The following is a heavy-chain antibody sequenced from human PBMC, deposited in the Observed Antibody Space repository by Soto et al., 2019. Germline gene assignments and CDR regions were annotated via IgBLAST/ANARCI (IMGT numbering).Heavy chain of an antibody. D-gene: IGHD2-21*01. J-gene: IGHJ5*02. CDR1: GGSIISTWYY. V-gene: IGHV4-39*01. CDR2: IHYGGST. CDR3: ARQPTTGDTDLWFDP. Sequence: SETLSLTCTVSGGSIISTWYYWGWIRQPPGKGLEWIGNIHYGGSTYYTPSLKSRVTISVDTSKDQFSLRLSSVTAADTAVYYCARQPTTGDTDLWFDPWGQGTLVTVSS.